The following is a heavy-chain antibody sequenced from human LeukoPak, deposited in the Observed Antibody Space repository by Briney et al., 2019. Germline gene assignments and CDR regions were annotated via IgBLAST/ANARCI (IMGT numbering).Heavy chain of an antibody. CDR3: ASLRDGYNSWYFDY. J-gene: IGHJ4*02. Sequence: GSLRLSCAASGFTFSSYSMNWVRQAPGKGLEWVSSISSSSSYIYYADSVKGRFTISRDNAKNSLYLQMNSLRAEDTAVYYCASLRDGYNSWYFDYWGQGTLVTVSS. CDR2: ISSSSSYI. D-gene: IGHD5-24*01. V-gene: IGHV3-21*01. CDR1: GFTFSSYS.